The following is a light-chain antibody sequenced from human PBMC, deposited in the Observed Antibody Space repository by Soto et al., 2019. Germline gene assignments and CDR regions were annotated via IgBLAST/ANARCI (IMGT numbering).Light chain of an antibody. V-gene: IGKV1-5*01. CDR2: DAS. Sequence: DIQMSQSPSTLSASVGDRVTITCRASQTINSWLAWYQQKPGKAPKVLIFDASSLKTGVPSRFSGSGSGTEFTLTISNLQPDDFATYYCQQYYSYSITFGQRTRLEI. CDR3: QQYYSYSIT. J-gene: IGKJ5*01. CDR1: QTINSW.